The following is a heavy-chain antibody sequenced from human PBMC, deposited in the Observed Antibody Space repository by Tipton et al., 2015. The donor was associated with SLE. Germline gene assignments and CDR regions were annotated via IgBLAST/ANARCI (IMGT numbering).Heavy chain of an antibody. CDR2: IYYSGST. CDR1: GGSISSSSYY. CDR3: ARQRGELRSAFDI. J-gene: IGHJ3*02. V-gene: IGHV4-39*01. Sequence: TLSLTCTVSGGSISSSSYYWGWIRQPPGKGLEWIGSIYYSGSTYYNPSLKSRVTISVDTSKNQFSLKLSSVTAADTAVYYCARQRGELRSAFDIWGQGTMVTVSS. D-gene: IGHD1-7*01.